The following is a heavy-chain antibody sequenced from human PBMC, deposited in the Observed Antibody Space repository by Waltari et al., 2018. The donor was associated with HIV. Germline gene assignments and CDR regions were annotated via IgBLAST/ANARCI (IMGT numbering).Heavy chain of an antibody. CDR3: ARGEGGYTYGYNWLDL. CDR2: IWYDGSKK. D-gene: IGHD1-26*01. V-gene: IGHV3-33*01. CDR1: GFSLSSYG. J-gene: IGHJ5*02. Sequence: QVQVVESGGSLVQPGWSRRLSCAASGFSLSSYGMHWVRQAPGKGLEWVELIWYDGSKKYYGDSVKGRFTIFSDKSKNTVFLQMTRLRVEDTATYYCARGEGGYTYGYNWLDLWGQGTVVTVSS.